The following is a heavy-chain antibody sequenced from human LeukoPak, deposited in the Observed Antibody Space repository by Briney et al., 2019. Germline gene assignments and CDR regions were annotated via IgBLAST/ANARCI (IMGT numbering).Heavy chain of an antibody. Sequence: ASVKVSCKASGYTFTSYGISWVRQAPGQGLEWMGGIIPIFGTANYAQKFQGRVTITADESTSTAYMELSSLRSEDTAVYYCARVEYSSSLGWFDPWGQGTLVTVSS. V-gene: IGHV1-69*13. CDR3: ARVEYSSSLGWFDP. CDR2: IIPIFGTA. D-gene: IGHD6-6*01. CDR1: GYTFTSYG. J-gene: IGHJ5*02.